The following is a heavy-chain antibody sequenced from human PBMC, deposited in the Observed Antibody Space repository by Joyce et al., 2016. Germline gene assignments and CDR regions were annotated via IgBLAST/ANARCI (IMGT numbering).Heavy chain of an antibody. CDR2: ILSNDEE. Sequence: QVTLKETGPVLVKHTETLTLTCSVSGFSLNKARLGVSWIRQSPGKALEWLAHILSNDEETYSTSLKSRLSISKDNSRSQVVLTMTNMDPVDTATYYCARMWGYCSSGNCYRGDYYYYMDVWGKGTTVTVSS. CDR1: GFSLNKARLG. J-gene: IGHJ6*03. V-gene: IGHV2-26*01. D-gene: IGHD2-2*02. CDR3: ARMWGYCSSGNCYRGDYYYYMDV.